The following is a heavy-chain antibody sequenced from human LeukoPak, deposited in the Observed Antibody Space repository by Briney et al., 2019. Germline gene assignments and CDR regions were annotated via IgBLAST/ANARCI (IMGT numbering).Heavy chain of an antibody. Sequence: ASVKVSCKASGGTFSSYAISWVRQAPGQGLEWMGGIIPIFGKANYAQKFQGRVTITTDESTSTAYMELSSLRSEDTAVYYCAVSYTLGGRGNCPYSSSSIYYFDYWGQGTLVTVSS. D-gene: IGHD6-6*01. CDR2: IIPIFGKA. CDR1: GGTFSSYA. CDR3: AVSYTLGGRGNCPYSSSSIYYFDY. V-gene: IGHV1-69*05. J-gene: IGHJ4*02.